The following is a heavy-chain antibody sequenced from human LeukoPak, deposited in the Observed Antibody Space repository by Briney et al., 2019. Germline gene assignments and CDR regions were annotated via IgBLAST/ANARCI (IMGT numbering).Heavy chain of an antibody. Sequence: SQTLSLTCTVSGGSISSGSYYWSWIRQPPGKGLEWIGYIYHSGSTYYNPSLKSRVTISVDRSKNQFSLKLSSVTAADTAVYYCARLVVVPAFGAFDIWGQGTMVTVSS. D-gene: IGHD2-2*01. CDR1: GGSISSGSYY. CDR2: IYHSGST. CDR3: ARLVVVPAFGAFDI. J-gene: IGHJ3*02. V-gene: IGHV4-30-2*01.